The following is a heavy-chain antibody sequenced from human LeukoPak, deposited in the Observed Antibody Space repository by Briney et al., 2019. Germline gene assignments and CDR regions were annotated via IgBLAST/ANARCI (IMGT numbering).Heavy chain of an antibody. Sequence: PGGSLRLSCAASGFTFSSYAMSWVRQAPGKGLEWVANIKQDGSEKYYVDSVKGRFTISRDNSKNTLYLQMNSLRAEDTAVYYCARDLWFDSSGYYQYWGQGTLVTVSS. CDR1: GFTFSSYA. V-gene: IGHV3-7*01. CDR2: IKQDGSEK. J-gene: IGHJ4*02. CDR3: ARDLWFDSSGYYQY. D-gene: IGHD3-22*01.